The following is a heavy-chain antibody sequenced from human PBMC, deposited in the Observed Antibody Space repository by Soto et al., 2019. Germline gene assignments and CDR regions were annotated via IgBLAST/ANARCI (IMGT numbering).Heavy chain of an antibody. J-gene: IGHJ5*02. CDR2: IYYSGST. D-gene: IGHD3-10*01. CDR3: ARDHQPGVRGNWFDP. Sequence: SETLSLTCTVSGGSISSGGYYWSWIRQHPGKGLEWIGYIYYSGSTYYNPSLKSRVTISVDTSKNQFSLKLSSVTAADTAVYYCARDHQPGVRGNWFDPWGQGTLVTVLL. CDR1: GGSISSGGYY. V-gene: IGHV4-31*03.